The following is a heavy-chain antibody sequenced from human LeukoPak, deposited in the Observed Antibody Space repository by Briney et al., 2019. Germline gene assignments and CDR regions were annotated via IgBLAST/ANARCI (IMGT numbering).Heavy chain of an antibody. J-gene: IGHJ6*03. CDR2: IIPIFGTA. CDR3: ARTYGDYYYYYYMDV. V-gene: IGHV1-69*06. CDR1: GGTFSSYA. Sequence: SVKVSCKASGGTFSSYAISWVRQAPGQGLEWMGGIIPIFGTANYAQKFQGRVTIAADKSTSPAYMELSSLRSEDTAVYYCARTYGDYYYYYYMDVWGKGTTVTVSS. D-gene: IGHD4-17*01.